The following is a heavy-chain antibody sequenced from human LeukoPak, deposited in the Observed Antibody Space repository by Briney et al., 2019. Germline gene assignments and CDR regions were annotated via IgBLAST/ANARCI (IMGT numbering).Heavy chain of an antibody. V-gene: IGHV4-39*02. Sequence: SETLSLTCTVSGGSISSSSYYWGWIRQPLGKGLEWIGSIYYSGSTYYNPSLKSRVTISVDTSKNQFSLKLSSVTAADTAVYYCAKDTYYYGLDYYYGMDVWGKGTTVTVSS. CDR1: GGSISSSSYY. CDR2: IYYSGST. CDR3: AKDTYYYGLDYYYGMDV. D-gene: IGHD3-10*01. J-gene: IGHJ6*04.